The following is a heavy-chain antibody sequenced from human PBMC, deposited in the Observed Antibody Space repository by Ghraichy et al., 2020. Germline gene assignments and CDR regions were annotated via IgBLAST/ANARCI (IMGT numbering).Heavy chain of an antibody. J-gene: IGHJ6*03. D-gene: IGHD2-15*01. CDR2: IIGSGGNT. CDR3: AKFSGGYYKYSYMDV. CDR1: GFTFSSYA. Sequence: GGSLRLSCAASGFTFSSYAMSWVRQAPGKGLEWVSGIIGSGGNTYHADSVKGRFTISRDNPKNTLFLQMNSLRAEDTAVYYCAKFSGGYYKYSYMDVWGKGTTVTVSS. V-gene: IGHV3-23*01.